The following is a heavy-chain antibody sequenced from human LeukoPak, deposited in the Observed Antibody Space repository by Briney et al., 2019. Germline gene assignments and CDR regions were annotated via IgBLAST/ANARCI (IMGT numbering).Heavy chain of an antibody. CDR1: GYTFTGYY. J-gene: IGHJ6*03. CDR3: ARDSQYYDILTGYYTLGYYYYMDV. CDR2: INPNSGGT. V-gene: IGHV1-2*02. D-gene: IGHD3-9*01. Sequence: ASVKVSCKASGYTFTGYYMHWVRQAPGQGLEWMGWINPNSGGTNYAQKFQGRVTMTRDTSISTAYMELSRLRSDDTAVYYCARDSQYYDILTGYYTLGYYYYMDVWGKGTTVTIPS.